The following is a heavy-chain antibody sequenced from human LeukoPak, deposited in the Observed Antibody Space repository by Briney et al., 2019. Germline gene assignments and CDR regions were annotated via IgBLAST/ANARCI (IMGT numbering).Heavy chain of an antibody. CDR3: ARSGWGNRQAFDI. CDR1: DYTFTSYG. V-gene: IGHV1-18*01. J-gene: IGHJ3*02. D-gene: IGHD6-19*01. CDR2: ISGYNGNT. Sequence: VASVKVSCKASDYTFTSYGISWVRQAPGQGLEWMGWISGYNGNTKYAQKVQGRVTMTTDTSTSTAYMELRSLRSDDTAVYYCARSGWGNRQAFDIWGQGTMVTVSS.